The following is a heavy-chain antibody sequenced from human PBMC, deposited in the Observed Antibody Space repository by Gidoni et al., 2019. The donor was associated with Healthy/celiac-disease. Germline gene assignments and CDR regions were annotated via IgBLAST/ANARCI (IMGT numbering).Heavy chain of an antibody. CDR3: AKLGITFGGVFREFDY. CDR2: ISGSGGST. J-gene: IGHJ4*02. D-gene: IGHD3-16*01. CDR1: GFTFSSYA. Sequence: EVQLLESGGGLVQPGGSLRLSCAASGFTFSSYAMSWVRQAPGKGLEWVSAISGSGGSTYYADSVKGRFTISRDNSKNTLYLQMNSLRAEDTAVYYCAKLGITFGGVFREFDYWGQGTLVTVSS. V-gene: IGHV3-23*01.